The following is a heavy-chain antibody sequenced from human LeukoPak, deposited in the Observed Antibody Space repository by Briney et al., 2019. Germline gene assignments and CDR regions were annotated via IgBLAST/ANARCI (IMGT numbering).Heavy chain of an antibody. CDR3: ARGGYYYGSGTKSRYYYYYMDV. J-gene: IGHJ6*03. D-gene: IGHD3-10*01. CDR1: GGSISSYY. CDR2: IYYSGST. V-gene: IGHV4-59*01. Sequence: PSETLSLTCTVSGGSISSYYWSWIRQPPGKGLEWIGYIYYSGSTNYNPSLKSRVTISVDTSKNQFSLKLSSVTAADTAVYYCARGGYYYGSGTKSRYYYYYMDVWGEGTTVTVSS.